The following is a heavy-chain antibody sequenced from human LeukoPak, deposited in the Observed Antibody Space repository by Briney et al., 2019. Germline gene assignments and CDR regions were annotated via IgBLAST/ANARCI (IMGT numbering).Heavy chain of an antibody. D-gene: IGHD3-22*01. V-gene: IGHV1-58*01. Sequence: SVKVSCKASGFTFTSSAVQWVRQARGQRLEWIGWIVVGSGNTNYAQKFQERVTITRDMSTSTAYMELSSLRSEDTAVYYCAADYYYDSSGFHFDYWGQGTVVTVSS. CDR3: AADYYYDSSGFHFDY. J-gene: IGHJ4*02. CDR1: GFTFTSSA. CDR2: IVVGSGNT.